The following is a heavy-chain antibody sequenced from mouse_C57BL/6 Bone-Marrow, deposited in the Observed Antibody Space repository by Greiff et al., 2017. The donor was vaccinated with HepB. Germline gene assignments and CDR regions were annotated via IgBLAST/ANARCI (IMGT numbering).Heavy chain of an antibody. Sequence: EVQRVESGGGLVQPGGSRKLSCAASGFTFSDYGMHWVRQAPEKGLEWVAYISSGSSTIYYADTVKGRFTISRDNAKNTLFLQMTSLRSEDTAMYYCASRGWLLGDYWGQGTSVTVSS. CDR1: GFTFSDYG. J-gene: IGHJ4*01. D-gene: IGHD2-3*01. CDR2: ISSGSSTI. CDR3: ASRGWLLGDY. V-gene: IGHV5-17*01.